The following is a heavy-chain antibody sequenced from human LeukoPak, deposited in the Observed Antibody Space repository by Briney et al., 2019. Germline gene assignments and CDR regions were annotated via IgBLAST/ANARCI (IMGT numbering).Heavy chain of an antibody. CDR2: FDPEDGET. V-gene: IGHV1-24*01. J-gene: IGHJ4*02. D-gene: IGHD6-13*01. Sequence: GASVTVSCKVSGYTLTELSMHWVRQAPGKGLEWMGGFDPEDGETIYAQKLQGRVTMTTDTSTSTAYMELRSLRSDDTAVYYCARDPGRIAAAGTPFDYWGQGTLVTVSS. CDR3: ARDPGRIAAAGTPFDY. CDR1: GYTLTELS.